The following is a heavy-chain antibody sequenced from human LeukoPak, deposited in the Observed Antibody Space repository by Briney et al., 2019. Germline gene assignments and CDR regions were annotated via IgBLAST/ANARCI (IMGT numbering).Heavy chain of an antibody. CDR3: AKDYDTSGYYYNYYYGMDV. CDR1: GFTFDDYA. CDR2: ISWNSGSI. Sequence: PGGSLRLSCAASGFTFDDYAMHWVRQAPGKGLEWVSGISWNSGSIGYADSVKGRFTISRDNAKNSLYLQMNSLRAEDTAVYYCAKDYDTSGYYYNYYYGMDVWGQGTTVTVSS. V-gene: IGHV3-9*01. J-gene: IGHJ6*02. D-gene: IGHD3-22*01.